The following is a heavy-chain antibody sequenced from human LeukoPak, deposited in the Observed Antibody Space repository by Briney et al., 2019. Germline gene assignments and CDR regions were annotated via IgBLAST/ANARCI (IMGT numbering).Heavy chain of an antibody. CDR1: GGSISSSSYY. CDR3: ARYGTIFGGMRAFDI. V-gene: IGHV4-39*01. CDR2: IYYSGST. J-gene: IGHJ3*02. D-gene: IGHD3-3*01. Sequence: SETLSLTCTVSGGSISSSSYYWGWIRQPPGKGLEWIGSIYYSGSTYYNPSLKSRVTISVDTSKNQFSLKLCSVTAADTAVYYCARYGTIFGGMRAFDIWGQGTMVTVSS.